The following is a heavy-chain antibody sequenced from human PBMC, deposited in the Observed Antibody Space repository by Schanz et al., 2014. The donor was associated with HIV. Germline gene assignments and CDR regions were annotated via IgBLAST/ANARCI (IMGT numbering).Heavy chain of an antibody. D-gene: IGHD1-1*01. J-gene: IGHJ6*02. CDR3: ARDIKYDDPFQYGMDV. Sequence: QVQLVQSGAEVKKPGSSVKVFCRASGGTFINYAFSWVRQAPGQGLEWMGGITPLSGTPFYAQKFQGRVAITADKSTGTVYMDVGSLTSEDTAVYFCARDIKYDDPFQYGMDVWGQGTTVSVSS. CDR2: ITPLSGTP. V-gene: IGHV1-69*06. CDR1: GGTFINYA.